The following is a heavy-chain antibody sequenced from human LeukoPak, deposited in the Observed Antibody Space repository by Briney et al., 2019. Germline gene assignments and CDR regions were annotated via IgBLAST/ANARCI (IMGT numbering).Heavy chain of an antibody. V-gene: IGHV4-31*03. CDR1: GGSISCGGYY. Sequence: SETLSLTCTVSGGSISCGGYYWSWIRQHPGKGLEWIGYIYYSGSTYYNPSLKSRVTISVDTSKNQFSLKLSSVTAADTAVYYCVGGTYGEGNFDYWGQGTLVTVSS. CDR3: VGGTYGEGNFDY. J-gene: IGHJ4*02. CDR2: IYYSGST. D-gene: IGHD4-17*01.